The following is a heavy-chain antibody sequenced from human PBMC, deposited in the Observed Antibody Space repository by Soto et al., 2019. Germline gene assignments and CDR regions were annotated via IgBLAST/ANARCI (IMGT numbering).Heavy chain of an antibody. J-gene: IGHJ6*02. CDR2: IIDSGGST. Sequence: GGSLRLSCTASGFAFSNYVMSWVRQAPGKGLEWVSDIIDSGGSTYYADSVKGRFTISRDNSKSTLYLQMNSLRAEDTALYYCAKGRSYYYYYGVDVWGQGTTVTVSS. CDR3: AKGRSYYYYYGVDV. CDR1: GFAFSNYV. V-gene: IGHV3-23*01.